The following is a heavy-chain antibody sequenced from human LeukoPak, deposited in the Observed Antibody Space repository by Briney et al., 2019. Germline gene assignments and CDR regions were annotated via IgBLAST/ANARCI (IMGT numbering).Heavy chain of an antibody. CDR3: ARADCSGGSCYGLDY. D-gene: IGHD2-15*01. J-gene: IGHJ4*02. V-gene: IGHV3-21*01. Sequence: PGGSLRLSCAASGFTFSSYSMNWVRQAPGKGLEWVSSISSSSSYIYYADSVKGRFTISRDNAKNSLYLQMNSLRAEDTAVYYCARADCSGGSCYGLDYWGQGTLVTVSS. CDR1: GFTFSSYS. CDR2: ISSSSSYI.